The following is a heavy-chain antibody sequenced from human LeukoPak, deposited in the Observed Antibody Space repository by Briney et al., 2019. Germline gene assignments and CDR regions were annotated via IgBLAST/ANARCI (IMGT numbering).Heavy chain of an antibody. CDR2: INWNGGST. CDR3: ARDRPEQWLVPRAAFFY. J-gene: IGHJ4*02. CDR1: GFSFDDFG. D-gene: IGHD6-19*01. V-gene: IGHV3-20*04. Sequence: PGGSMRLACPPSGFSFDDFGMSWVRQAPGNGLEWVSGINWNGGSTGYADPVKARFTISRDKAKNSLYLQMNSLRGEDTALYYCARDRPEQWLVPRAAFFYWGQGTLVTVSS.